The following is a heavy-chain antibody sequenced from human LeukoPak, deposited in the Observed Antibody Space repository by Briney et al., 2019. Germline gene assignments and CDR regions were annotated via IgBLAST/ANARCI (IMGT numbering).Heavy chain of an antibody. D-gene: IGHD2-15*01. V-gene: IGHV1-18*01. Sequence: ASVKVSCKASGYTFASYGISWVRQAPGQGLEWMGWISTYNGNTNYAQKLQGRVTMTTDTSTSTAYMELRSLRSDDTAVYYCAREWEVCSGGSCYSLYGMDVWGQGTTVTLS. CDR3: AREWEVCSGGSCYSLYGMDV. CDR1: GYTFASYG. J-gene: IGHJ6*02. CDR2: ISTYNGNT.